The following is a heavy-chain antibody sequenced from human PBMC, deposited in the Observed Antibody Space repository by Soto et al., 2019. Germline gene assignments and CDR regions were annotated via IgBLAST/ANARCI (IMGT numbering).Heavy chain of an antibody. J-gene: IGHJ6*02. CDR3: ERLVFSTGTITYYYYGMDV. D-gene: IGHD1-7*01. V-gene: IGHV1-18*04. Sequence: GASVEVSCEASGYTFTSYGISWVRQAPGQGLEWMGWISAYNGNTNYAQKLQGRATMPTDTSTSTAYMELRSMRSDDTTVYYYERLVFSTGTITYYYYGMDVCGQGTTVTVSS. CDR2: ISAYNGNT. CDR1: GYTFTSYG.